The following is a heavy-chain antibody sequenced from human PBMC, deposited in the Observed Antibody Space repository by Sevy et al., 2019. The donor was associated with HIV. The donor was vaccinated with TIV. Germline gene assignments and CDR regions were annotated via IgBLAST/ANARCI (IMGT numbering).Heavy chain of an antibody. V-gene: IGHV3-48*03. J-gene: IGHJ4*02. CDR3: ARDLPPSATTVAHFDY. Sequence: GGSLRLSCAASGFSFSSYEMNWVRQAPGKGLEWVSFITSSGNTKHYSDSVRGRFTISRDNAKYSLSLQMNSLRAEDTAIYYCARDLPPSATTVAHFDYWGQGTLVTVSS. CDR2: ITSSGNTK. D-gene: IGHD4-17*01. CDR1: GFSFSSYE.